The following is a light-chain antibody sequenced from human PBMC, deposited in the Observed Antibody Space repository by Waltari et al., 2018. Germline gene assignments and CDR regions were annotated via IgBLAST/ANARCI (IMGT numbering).Light chain of an antibody. CDR2: RAT. CDR1: QTVDGNY. V-gene: IGKV3-20*01. Sequence: EIVLTQSPGTLSLSPGERATLSCRASQTVDGNYLAWFQQKPGQAPRLLIFRATSRATGIPDRFSGSESGTDFTLTITRVEPEDFAVYYCLHYGASPAVYTFGQGTKLEVK. CDR3: LHYGASPAVYT. J-gene: IGKJ2*01.